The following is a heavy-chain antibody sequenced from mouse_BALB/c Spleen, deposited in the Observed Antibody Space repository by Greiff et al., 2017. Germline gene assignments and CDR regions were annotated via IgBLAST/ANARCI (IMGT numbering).Heavy chain of an antibody. CDR2: ISYDGSN. V-gene: IGHV3-6*02. D-gene: IGHD2-1*01. CDR1: GYSITSGYY. CDR3: AREGGNRAWFAY. Sequence: EVQLQESGPGLVKPSQSLSLTCSVTGYSITSGYYWNWIRQFPGNKLEWMGYISYDGSNNYNPSLKNRISITRDTSKNQFFLKLNSVTTEDTATYYCAREGGNRAWFAYWGQGTLVTVSA. J-gene: IGHJ3*01.